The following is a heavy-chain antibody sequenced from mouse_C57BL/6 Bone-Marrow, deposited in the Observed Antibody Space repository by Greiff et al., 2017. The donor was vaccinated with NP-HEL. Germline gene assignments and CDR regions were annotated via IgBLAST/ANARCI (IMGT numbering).Heavy chain of an antibody. J-gene: IGHJ3*01. D-gene: IGHD2-1*01. Sequence: VQLKESGPGLVKPSQSLSLTCSVTGYSITSGYYWNWIRQFPGNKLEWMGYISYDGSNNYNPSLKNRISITRDTSKNQFFLKLNSVTTEDTATYYCARGGIYYGNYGGSWFAYWGQGTLVTVSA. CDR1: GYSITSGYY. V-gene: IGHV3-6*01. CDR2: ISYDGSN. CDR3: ARGGIYYGNYGGSWFAY.